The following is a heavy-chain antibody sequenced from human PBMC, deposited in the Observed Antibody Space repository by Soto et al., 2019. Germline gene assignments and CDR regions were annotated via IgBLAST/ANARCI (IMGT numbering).Heavy chain of an antibody. CDR1: GFTFSDYY. D-gene: IGHD3-22*01. Sequence: SMELASAASGFTFSDYYMSWIRQTTGKGLEWVSYISSSSSYTNYADSVKGRFSISRDNAKNSLYLQMNSLRAEDTAVYYCARSITDYYDSSGYYDDYWGQGTLVTVSS. V-gene: IGHV3-11*03. CDR3: ARSITDYYDSSGYYDDY. J-gene: IGHJ4*02. CDR2: ISSSSSYT.